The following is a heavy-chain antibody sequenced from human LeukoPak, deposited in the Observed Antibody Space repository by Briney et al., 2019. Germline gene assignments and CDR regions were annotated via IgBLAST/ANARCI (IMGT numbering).Heavy chain of an antibody. CDR1: GFTFNSDW. CDR3: ARDRPPTVFDP. J-gene: IGHJ5*02. CDR2: IKQDGSEK. Sequence: GGSLRLSCAVSGFTFNSDWMSWVRQAPGKGLEWVANIKQDGSEKYYVDSVKGRFTISRDNAKNSLYLQMNRLRAEDTAVYYCARDRPPTVFDPWGQGTLVTVSS. D-gene: IGHD1-1*01. V-gene: IGHV3-7*03.